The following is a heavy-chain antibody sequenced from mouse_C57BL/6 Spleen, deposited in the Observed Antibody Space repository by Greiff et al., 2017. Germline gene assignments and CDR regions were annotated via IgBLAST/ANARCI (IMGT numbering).Heavy chain of an antibody. CDR2: IYPSDSET. CDR1: GYTFTSYW. D-gene: IGHD1-1*01. Sequence: VQLQQPGAELVRPGSSVKLSCKASGYTFTSYWMDWVKQRPGQGLEWIGNIYPSDSETHYNQKFKDKATLTVDKSSSTAYMQLSSLTSEDSAVYYCARLFITTVVAEFDYWGQGTTLTVSS. J-gene: IGHJ2*01. CDR3: ARLFITTVVAEFDY. V-gene: IGHV1-61*01.